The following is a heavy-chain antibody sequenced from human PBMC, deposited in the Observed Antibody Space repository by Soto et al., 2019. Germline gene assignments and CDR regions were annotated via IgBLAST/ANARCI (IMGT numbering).Heavy chain of an antibody. CDR2: IIPIFGTA. J-gene: IGHJ6*02. Sequence: AASVKVSFKASGGTFSSYAISWVRQAPGQGLEWMGGIIPIFGTANYAQKFQGRVTITADESTSTAYMELSSLRSEDTAVYYCAREDIVVVVASPYYYGMDVWGQRPKVTVSS. D-gene: IGHD2-15*01. CDR1: GGTFSSYA. V-gene: IGHV1-69*13. CDR3: AREDIVVVVASPYYYGMDV.